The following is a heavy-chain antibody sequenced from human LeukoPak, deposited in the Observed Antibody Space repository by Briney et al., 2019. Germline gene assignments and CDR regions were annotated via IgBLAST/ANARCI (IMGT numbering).Heavy chain of an antibody. CDR2: VSSYNGNA. J-gene: IGHJ6*02. CDR3: ARANYYSGMDV. Sequence: ASVKVSCKAAGYTFTSYFITWVRQAPGQGLEWMGWVSSYNGNANYAQRFLGRVTMTTGTATSTAYMDLRSLRSDDTAVFYCARANYYSGMDVWGQGTTVTVSS. CDR1: GYTFTSYF. V-gene: IGHV1-18*04.